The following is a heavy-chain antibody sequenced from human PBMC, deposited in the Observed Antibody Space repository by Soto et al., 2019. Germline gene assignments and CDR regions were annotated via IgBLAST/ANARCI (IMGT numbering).Heavy chain of an antibody. CDR3: ARHPIAVAGTGIGSWFDP. D-gene: IGHD6-19*01. V-gene: IGHV5-51*03. CDR1: GYSFTSYW. J-gene: IGHJ5*02. Sequence: EVQLVQSGAEVKKPGESLKISCKGSGYSFTSYWIGWVRQMPGKGLEWMGIIYPGDSDTRYSPSFQGQVTISADKSISTASLQWSSLKASDTAMYYCARHPIAVAGTGIGSWFDPWGQGTLVTVSS. CDR2: IYPGDSDT.